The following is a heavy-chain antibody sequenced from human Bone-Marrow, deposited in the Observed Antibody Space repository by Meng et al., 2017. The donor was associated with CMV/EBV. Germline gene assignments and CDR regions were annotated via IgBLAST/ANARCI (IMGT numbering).Heavy chain of an antibody. V-gene: IGHV3-74*01. CDR3: LRCTNTNSYYY. CDR1: GFTFSSYW. D-gene: IGHD2-2*01. CDR2: VNSDESIA. J-gene: IGHJ4*02. Sequence: GESLKISCAASGFTFSSYWMHWVRQAPGKGLVWVSRVNSDESIASYADSVKGRFTVSSDNAKNTLYLQMSSLRAEDTAVYYCLRCTNTNSYYYWGQGTLVTVSS.